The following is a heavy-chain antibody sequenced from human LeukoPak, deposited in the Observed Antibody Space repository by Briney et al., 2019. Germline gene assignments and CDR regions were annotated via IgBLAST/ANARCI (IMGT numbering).Heavy chain of an antibody. D-gene: IGHD2-2*01. CDR2: INHSGST. CDR3: ERGALYRYYGMDV. V-gene: IGHV4-34*01. CDR1: GGSFSGYY. Sequence: SETLSLTCAVYGGSFSGYYWSWIRQPPGKGLEWIGEINHSGSTNYNPSLKSRVTISVDTSKNQFSLKLSSVTAADTAVYYCERGALYRYYGMDVWGQGTTVTVSS. J-gene: IGHJ6*02.